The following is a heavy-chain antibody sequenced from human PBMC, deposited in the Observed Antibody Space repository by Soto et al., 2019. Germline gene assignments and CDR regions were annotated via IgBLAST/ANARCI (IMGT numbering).Heavy chain of an antibody. CDR2: INHSGST. CDR3: ARDKITGLFDY. D-gene: IGHD2-8*02. J-gene: IGHJ4*02. CDR1: GWTFRGYS. V-gene: IGHV4-34*01. Sequence: SQILSLTYAFYGWTFRGYSSTWTLQRPSAGLVWIAEINHSGSTNYNPSLKSRVTISVDTSKNQFSLKLTSVTAADTAVYYCARDKITGLFDYWGQGTLVTVSS.